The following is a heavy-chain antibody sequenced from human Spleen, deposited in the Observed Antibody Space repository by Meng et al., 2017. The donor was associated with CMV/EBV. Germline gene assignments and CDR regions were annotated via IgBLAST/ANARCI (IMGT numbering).Heavy chain of an antibody. J-gene: IGHJ5*02. D-gene: IGHD2-2*01. Sequence: GESLKISCAASGFTFSSYWMHWVRQAPGKGLVWVSRINSDGSSTSYADSVKGRFTISRDNAKNTLYLQMNSLRAEDTAVYYCARAYCSSTSCYSPFYNWFDPWGQGTLVTVSS. CDR2: INSDGSST. V-gene: IGHV3-74*01. CDR3: ARAYCSSTSCYSPFYNWFDP. CDR1: GFTFSSYW.